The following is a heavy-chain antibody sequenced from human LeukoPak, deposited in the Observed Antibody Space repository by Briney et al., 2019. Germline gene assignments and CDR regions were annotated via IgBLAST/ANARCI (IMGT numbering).Heavy chain of an antibody. J-gene: IGHJ4*02. Sequence: SETLSLTCAVSGGSISSSNWWSWVRQPPGKGLEWIGEIYHTGSTNYNPSLKSRVTISVDKSKNQFSLKLSSVTAADTAVYYCARDRGAVAAYTDYWGQGTLVTVSS. CDR2: IYHTGST. D-gene: IGHD6-19*01. CDR1: GGSISSSNW. V-gene: IGHV4-4*02. CDR3: ARDRGAVAAYTDY.